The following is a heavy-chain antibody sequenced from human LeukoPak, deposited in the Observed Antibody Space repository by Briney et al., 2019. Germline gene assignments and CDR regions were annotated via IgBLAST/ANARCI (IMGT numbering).Heavy chain of an antibody. J-gene: IGHJ4*02. D-gene: IGHD6-19*01. Sequence: GGSLRLSCAASGFTFSTYSMTWVRQGPGKGLEWVSSIYNSGAKTFYADSVQGRFTISRDNAKNTLYLQMNSLRVEDTAVYYCAKDVAPDSGWDLDYWGQGTLVTVSS. V-gene: IGHV3-23*01. CDR2: IYNSGAKT. CDR1: GFTFSTYS. CDR3: AKDVAPDSGWDLDY.